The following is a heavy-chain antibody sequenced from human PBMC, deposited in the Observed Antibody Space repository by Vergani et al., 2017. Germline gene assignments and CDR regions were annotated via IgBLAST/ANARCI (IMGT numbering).Heavy chain of an antibody. CDR3: ARDGYDFWSGYFSTYYYYGMNV. D-gene: IGHD3-3*01. V-gene: IGHV3-53*01. Sequence: EVQLVESGGGLIQPGGSLRLSCAASGFTVSSNYMSWVRQAPGKGLEWVSVIYSGGSTYYADSVKGRFTISRDNSKNTLYIQMNSLRAEDTAVYYCARDGYDFWSGYFSTYYYYGMNVWGQGTTVTVSS. J-gene: IGHJ6*02. CDR2: IYSGGST. CDR1: GFTVSSNY.